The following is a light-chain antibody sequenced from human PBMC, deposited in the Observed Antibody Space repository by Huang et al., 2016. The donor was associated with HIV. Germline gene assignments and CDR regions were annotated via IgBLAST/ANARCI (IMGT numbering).Light chain of an antibody. V-gene: IGKV1-39*01. CDR3: QQTYSAPVT. Sequence: DIQVTQSPSSLSASVGDRVTITFRKSQRISSHLSWYQQKIGKGPKLLIYSSTVLQSGVPSRFTGSGSGTDFTLTINSLQPEDFATYYCQQTYSAPVTFGGGTRVEIK. J-gene: IGKJ4*01. CDR2: SST. CDR1: QRISSH.